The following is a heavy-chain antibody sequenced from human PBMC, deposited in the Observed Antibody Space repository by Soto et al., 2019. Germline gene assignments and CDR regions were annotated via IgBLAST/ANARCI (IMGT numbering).Heavy chain of an antibody. Sequence: SETLSLTCTVSGGSISSSSYYWGWIRQPPGKGLEWIGSIYYSGSTYYNPSLKSRVTISVDTSKNQFSLKLSSVTAADTAVYYCASLAARTGRTYYYYYGMDVWGQGTTVTVSS. V-gene: IGHV4-39*01. CDR1: GGSISSSSYY. CDR2: IYYSGST. D-gene: IGHD6-6*01. J-gene: IGHJ6*02. CDR3: ASLAARTGRTYYYYYGMDV.